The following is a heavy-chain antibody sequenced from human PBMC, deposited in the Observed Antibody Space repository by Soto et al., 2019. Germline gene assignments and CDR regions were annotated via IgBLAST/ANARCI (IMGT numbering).Heavy chain of an antibody. V-gene: IGHV4-31*03. CDR2: IYYSGST. CDR1: GGSISSGGYS. J-gene: IGHJ4*02. Sequence: QVQLQESGPGLVKPSQTLSLTCTVSGGSISSGGYSWSWIRHHPGKGLEWIGYIYYSGSTYYNPTSKSRVTVSVDTSKNQFSLKTTSVTGADTAVYYCARAPDSWGQGTLVTVSS. CDR3: ARAPDS.